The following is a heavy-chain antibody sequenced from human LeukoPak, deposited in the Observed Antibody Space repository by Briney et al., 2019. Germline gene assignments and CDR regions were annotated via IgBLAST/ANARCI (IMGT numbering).Heavy chain of an antibody. D-gene: IGHD3-22*01. Sequence: GGSLRLSCAASGFTFHDYYMSWVRQAPGKGLEWVSAISGSGGSTYYADPVKGRFTISRDNSKNTLYLQMNSLRAEDTAVYYCAKTLYYYDTSYWGQGTLVTVSS. CDR3: AKTLYYYDTSY. V-gene: IGHV3-23*01. J-gene: IGHJ4*02. CDR1: GFTFHDYY. CDR2: ISGSGGST.